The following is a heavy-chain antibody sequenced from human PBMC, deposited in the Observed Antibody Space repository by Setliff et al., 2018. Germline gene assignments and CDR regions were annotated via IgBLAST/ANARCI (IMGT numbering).Heavy chain of an antibody. CDR2: INPGGGSA. CDR1: GYSLTRYY. J-gene: IGHJ4*02. D-gene: IGHD6-13*01. CDR3: ARGGMAAANRQGVFEY. Sequence: GASVKVSCKASGYSLTRYYMHWVRQAPGQGLEWMGIINPGGGSASYAEKFQGRVTMTRDTSTSTFYMEVNILRSDDTAVYYCARGGMAAANRQGVFEYWGQGTLVTVSS. V-gene: IGHV1-46*01.